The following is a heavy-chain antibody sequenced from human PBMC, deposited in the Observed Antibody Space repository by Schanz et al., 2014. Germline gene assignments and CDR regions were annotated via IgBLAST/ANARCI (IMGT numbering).Heavy chain of an antibody. CDR3: ARDTFYYDTGADYAVRYFDL. CDR2: IYYIGSP. D-gene: IGHD3-22*01. J-gene: IGHJ2*01. CDR1: GGSVSRYY. Sequence: QVQLQESGPGLVKPSETLSLTCTVSGGSVSRYYWSWIRQPPGKGLEWLGYIYYIGSPNYNPALNSRVSISVDTSKNQISLKLSSVTAADTAIYYCARDTFYYDTGADYAVRYFDLWPWPPGQCLL. V-gene: IGHV4-59*02.